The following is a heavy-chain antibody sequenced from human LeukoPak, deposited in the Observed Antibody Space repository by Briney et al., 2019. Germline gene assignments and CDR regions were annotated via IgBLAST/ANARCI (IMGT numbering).Heavy chain of an antibody. D-gene: IGHD1-14*01. V-gene: IGHV3-30*03. Sequence: HPGTSLRLSCSTSGFTFNSHGFHWVRQAPGKGLEWVAAISDDGLNTFYIDSVKGRFTISRDDSKNAVSLQMTSLRSEDTAMYYCARRHLRGNTLRGGHHLDPWGLGTLVAVSS. CDR2: ISDDGLNT. CDR3: ARRHLRGNTLRGGHHLDP. CDR1: GFTFNSHG. J-gene: IGHJ5*02.